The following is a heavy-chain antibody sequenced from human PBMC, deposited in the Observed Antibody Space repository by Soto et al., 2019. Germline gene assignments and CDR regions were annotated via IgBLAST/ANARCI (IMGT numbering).Heavy chain of an antibody. J-gene: IGHJ5*02. Sequence: GGSLRLSCAASGFTFSSYGMHWVRQAPGKGLEWVAVISYDGSNKYYADSVKGRFTISRDNSKNTLYLQMNSLRAEDTAVYYCATREVTGGFDPWGQGTLVTVSS. CDR1: GFTFSSYG. CDR2: ISYDGSNK. D-gene: IGHD1-26*01. V-gene: IGHV3-30*03. CDR3: ATREVTGGFDP.